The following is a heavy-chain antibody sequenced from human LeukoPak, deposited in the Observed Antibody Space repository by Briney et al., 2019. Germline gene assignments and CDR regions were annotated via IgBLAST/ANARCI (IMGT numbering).Heavy chain of an antibody. J-gene: IGHJ4*02. CDR1: GGSTINYF. Sequence: SETLSLTCTVSGGSTINYFRSWIRQPAGKGLEWIGHIYSSGTTHYNPSLNNRVTISLDASTSQFSLNLNSVTAADPAVYFCARAEGSGSGAYTLDYWGQGILVTVSS. D-gene: IGHD3-10*01. CDR3: ARAEGSGSGAYTLDY. CDR2: IYSSGTT. V-gene: IGHV4-4*07.